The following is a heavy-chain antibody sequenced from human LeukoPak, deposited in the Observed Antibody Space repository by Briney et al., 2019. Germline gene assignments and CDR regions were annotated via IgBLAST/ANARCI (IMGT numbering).Heavy chain of an antibody. CDR3: ARIGLVPFDY. V-gene: IGHV4-59*01. CDR1: GGSISSDY. Sequence: SETLSLTCTVSGGSISSDYWSWIRQSPGKGLEWIGYIYYSGTTSYNPSLKSRVTISVDTSKNQFSLKLSSVTAADTAVYYCARIGLVPFDYWGQGTLVTVSS. CDR2: IYYSGTT. J-gene: IGHJ4*02. D-gene: IGHD6-19*01.